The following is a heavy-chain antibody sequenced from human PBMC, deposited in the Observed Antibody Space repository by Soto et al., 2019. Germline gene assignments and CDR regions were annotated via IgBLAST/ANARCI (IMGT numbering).Heavy chain of an antibody. CDR1: GFTFDDYA. CDR3: GMSNSKDLYCHFES. Sequence: GGSLRLSFEASGFTFDDYAMPWVRQAPGKGLEWFSGINCDSDTIGYADPVKARFPVSXXXXXXSXLXQXXXLGAXDTAVYFCGMSNSKDLYCHFESWGQGTPVTVSS. CDR2: INCDSDTI. J-gene: IGHJ4*02. V-gene: IGHV3-9*01. D-gene: IGHD4-4*01.